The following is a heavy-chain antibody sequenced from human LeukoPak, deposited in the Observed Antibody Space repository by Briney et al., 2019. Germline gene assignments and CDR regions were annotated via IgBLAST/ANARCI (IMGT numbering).Heavy chain of an antibody. CDR1: GFTFSSYA. D-gene: IGHD4-17*01. Sequence: GGSLRLSCAASGFTFSSYAMSWVRQAPGKGLEWVSAISGSGGSTYYADSVKGRFTISRDNSKNTLYLQMNSLRAEDTAVYYCAKDFYGDYIYYYYMDVWGKGTTVTISS. V-gene: IGHV3-23*01. CDR3: AKDFYGDYIYYYYMDV. CDR2: ISGSGGST. J-gene: IGHJ6*03.